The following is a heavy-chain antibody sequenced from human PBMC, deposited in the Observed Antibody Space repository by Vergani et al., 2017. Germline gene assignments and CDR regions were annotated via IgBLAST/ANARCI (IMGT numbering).Heavy chain of an antibody. J-gene: IGHJ4*02. Sequence: EVQLVPSGAEVKKPGASLRISCKGSGYSFTSYWISWLRRVPGKGLEWMGRIDPIASYTNSSPSFQGNGTISADKSISTAYLQWSSLKASDTAMYYCARLSYDFWSGYYLQKWGQGTLVTVSS. CDR1: GYSFTSYW. V-gene: IGHV5-10-1*03. CDR2: IDPIASYT. CDR3: ARLSYDFWSGYYLQK. D-gene: IGHD3-3*01.